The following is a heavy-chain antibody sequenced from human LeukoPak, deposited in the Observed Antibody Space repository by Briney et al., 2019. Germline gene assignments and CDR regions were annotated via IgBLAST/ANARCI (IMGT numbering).Heavy chain of an antibody. CDR3: ARVPHTYYYDSSGYYRPVYYFDY. V-gene: IGHV1-46*01. J-gene: IGHJ4*02. Sequence: ASVKVSCKAFGYTFTSNYMHWVRQAPGQGPEWMGVISPSGGSTTYAQKFQGRVTLTRDMSTSTDYLELSNLRSEDTAVYYCARVPHTYYYDSSGYYRPVYYFDYWGQGTLVTVSS. D-gene: IGHD3-22*01. CDR1: GYTFTSNY. CDR2: ISPSGGST.